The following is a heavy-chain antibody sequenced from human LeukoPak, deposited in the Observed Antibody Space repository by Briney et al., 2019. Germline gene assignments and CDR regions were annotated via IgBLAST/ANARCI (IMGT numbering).Heavy chain of an antibody. J-gene: IGHJ3*02. CDR1: GFTVSSNY. V-gene: IGHV3-53*04. CDR3: ARQKREDCSGGSCYSVDAFDI. CDR2: IYSGGST. Sequence: PGGSLRLSCAASGFTVSSNYMSWVRQAPVKGLEWVSVIYSGGSTYYADSVKGRFTISRHNSKNTLYLQMNSLRAEDTAVYYCARQKREDCSGGSCYSVDAFDIWGQGTMVTVSS. D-gene: IGHD2-15*01.